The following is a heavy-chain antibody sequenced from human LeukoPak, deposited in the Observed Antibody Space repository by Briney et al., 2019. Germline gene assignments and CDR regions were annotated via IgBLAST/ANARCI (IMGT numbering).Heavy chain of an antibody. Sequence: GASVKVSCKASGGTFSSYAISWVRQAPGQGLEWMGRIIPIFGTANYAQKFQGRVTITTDESTSTAYMELSSLRSEDTAVYYCARDRRGRGYSCGFGNWFDPWGQGTLVTVSS. CDR1: GGTFSSYA. CDR3: ARDRRGRGYSCGFGNWFDP. CDR2: IIPIFGTA. J-gene: IGHJ5*02. D-gene: IGHD5-18*01. V-gene: IGHV1-69*05.